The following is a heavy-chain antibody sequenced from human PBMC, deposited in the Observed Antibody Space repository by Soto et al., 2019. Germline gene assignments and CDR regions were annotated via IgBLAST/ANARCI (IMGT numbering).Heavy chain of an antibody. J-gene: IGHJ2*01. D-gene: IGHD6-25*01. CDR2: ISWNSGSI. Sequence: GGSLRLSCAASGFTFDDYAMHWVRQAPGKGLEWVSGISWNSGSIGYADSVKGRFTISSDNAKNSLYLQMNSLRAEDTALYYCAKDGSSGWPRHWYFDLWGRGTLVTVSS. CDR3: AKDGSSGWPRHWYFDL. CDR1: GFTFDDYA. V-gene: IGHV3-9*01.